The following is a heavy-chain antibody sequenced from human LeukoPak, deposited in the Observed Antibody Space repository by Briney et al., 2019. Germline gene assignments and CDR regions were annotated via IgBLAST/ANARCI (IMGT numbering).Heavy chain of an antibody. V-gene: IGHV4-59*08. CDR1: GGSISSYY. CDR3: ARGFSAFDI. Sequence: SETLSLTCTVSGGSISSYYWSWIRQPPGKGLEWIGYIYYSGSTNYNPSLKSRVTISVDTSKNQFSLKLSSVTAADTAVYYCARGFSAFDIWGQGTMVTVSS. CDR2: IYYSGST. D-gene: IGHD3-3*01. J-gene: IGHJ3*02.